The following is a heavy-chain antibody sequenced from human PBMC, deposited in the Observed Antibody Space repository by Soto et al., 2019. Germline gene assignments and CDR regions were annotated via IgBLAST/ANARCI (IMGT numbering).Heavy chain of an antibody. CDR1: SGSFSGYY. CDR2: ISQSGNT. D-gene: IGHD6-6*01. J-gene: IGHJ4*02. V-gene: IGHV4-34*01. CDR3: ARAPKVSGSSQTRPDF. Sequence: SETLSLTCSIYSGSFSGYYWSWIRQPPGKGLEWLGEISQSGNTNYSPSLKRRVSISIDTSKKQFSLNLDSVSAADTAVYYCARAPKVSGSSQTRPDFWGQGTLVTVSS.